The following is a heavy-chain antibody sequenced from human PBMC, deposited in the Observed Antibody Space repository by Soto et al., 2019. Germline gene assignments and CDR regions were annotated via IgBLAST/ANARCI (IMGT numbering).Heavy chain of an antibody. J-gene: IGHJ4*02. CDR3: AKEAGGGAAMVTSYFDY. CDR1: GITFSNYV. D-gene: IGHD5-18*01. V-gene: IGHV3-23*01. Sequence: GGSLRLSCAASGITFSNYVLSWVRQAPGKALEWVSSISGSGTSTYYADSVKGRFTISRDTSKSTLYLHMSSLRADDTAIYYCAKEAGGGAAMVTSYFDYWGQGTLVTVSS. CDR2: ISGSGTST.